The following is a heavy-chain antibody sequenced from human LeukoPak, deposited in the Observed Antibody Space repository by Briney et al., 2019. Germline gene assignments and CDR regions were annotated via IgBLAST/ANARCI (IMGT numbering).Heavy chain of an antibody. CDR2: INHSGST. CDR1: GGSFSGYY. D-gene: IGHD2-2*02. V-gene: IGHV4-34*01. J-gene: IGHJ6*02. Sequence: SETLSLTCAVYGGSFSGYYWSWIRQPPGEGLEWIGEINHSGSTNYNPSLKSRVTISVDTSKNQFSLKLSSVTAADTAVYYCARAEDIVVVPAAILGKDYYYYGMDVWGQGTTVTVSS. CDR3: ARAEDIVVVPAAILGKDYYYYGMDV.